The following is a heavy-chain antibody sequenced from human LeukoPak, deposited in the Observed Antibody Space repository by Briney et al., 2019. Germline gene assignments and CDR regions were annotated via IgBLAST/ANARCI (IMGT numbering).Heavy chain of an antibody. CDR3: ARDCSSTSCYEAAAAGSDY. Sequence: PGGSLRLSCAASGFTFSSYAMSWVRQAPGKGLEWVSAISGSGGSTYYADSVKGRLTISRDNSKNTLYLQMNSLRAEDTAVYYCARDCSSTSCYEAAAAGSDYWGQGTLVTVSS. J-gene: IGHJ4*02. D-gene: IGHD2-2*01. CDR1: GFTFSSYA. V-gene: IGHV3-23*01. CDR2: ISGSGGST.